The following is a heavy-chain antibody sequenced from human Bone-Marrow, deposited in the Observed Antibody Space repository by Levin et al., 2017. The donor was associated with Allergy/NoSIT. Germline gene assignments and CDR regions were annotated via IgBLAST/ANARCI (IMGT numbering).Heavy chain of an antibody. CDR3: AKGARLESYYDFWSGYARSYYYYGMDG. Sequence: PGGSLRLSCAASGFTFDDYAMHWVRQAPGKGLEWVSGISWNSGSIGYADSVKGRFTISRDNAKNSLYLQMNSLRAEDTALYYCAKGARLESYYDFWSGYARSYYYYGMDGWGQGTTVTVSS. CDR2: ISWNSGSI. J-gene: IGHJ6*02. D-gene: IGHD3-3*01. CDR1: GFTFDDYA. V-gene: IGHV3-9*01.